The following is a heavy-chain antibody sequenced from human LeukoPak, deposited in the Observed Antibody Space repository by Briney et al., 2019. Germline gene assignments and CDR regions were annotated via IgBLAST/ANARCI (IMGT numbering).Heavy chain of an antibody. Sequence: GGSLRLSCVASGFTFSSYWMHWVRHAPRKGLVRVSRINGDGRNINYADSVRGRFTISRDNAKNTLYLQMNTLRVEDTAVYYCTRDLMDYDVSTGLHHYYMDVWGQGTTVTVSS. J-gene: IGHJ6*02. V-gene: IGHV3-74*01. CDR1: GFTFSSYW. CDR3: TRDLMDYDVSTGLHHYYMDV. CDR2: INGDGRNI. D-gene: IGHD3-9*01.